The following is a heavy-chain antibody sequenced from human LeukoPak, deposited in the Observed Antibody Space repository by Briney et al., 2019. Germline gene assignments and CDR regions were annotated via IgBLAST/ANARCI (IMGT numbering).Heavy chain of an antibody. CDR2: INPSGGST. J-gene: IGHJ4*02. Sequence: GASVKVSCKASGYTFTSYYMHWVRQAPGQGLEWMGIINPSGGSTSYAQKFQGRVTMARDTSTSTAYMELSSLRSEDTAVYYCASNNYGSGSYFGAGYWGQGTLVTVSS. CDR1: GYTFTSYY. D-gene: IGHD3-10*01. V-gene: IGHV1-46*01. CDR3: ASNNYGSGSYFGAGY.